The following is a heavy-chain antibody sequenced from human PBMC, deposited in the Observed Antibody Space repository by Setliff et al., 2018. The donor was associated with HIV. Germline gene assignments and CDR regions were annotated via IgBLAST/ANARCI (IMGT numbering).Heavy chain of an antibody. Sequence: PGGSLRLSCAASGFTFSSYAMHWVRQAPGKGLEWVAVISYDGSNKYYADSVKGRFTISRDNSKNTLYLQMNSLRAEDTALYYCARQDVGAYAPLRYWGQGTLVTVSS. V-gene: IGHV3-30*07. CDR2: ISYDGSNK. CDR1: GFTFSSYA. D-gene: IGHD5-12*01. CDR3: ARQDVGAYAPLRY. J-gene: IGHJ4*02.